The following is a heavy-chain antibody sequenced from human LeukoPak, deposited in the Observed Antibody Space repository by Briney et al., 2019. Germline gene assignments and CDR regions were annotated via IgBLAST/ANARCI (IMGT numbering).Heavy chain of an antibody. D-gene: IGHD3-3*01. V-gene: IGHV3-23*01. CDR2: ISGSGGST. CDR3: AKVDYDFWSGYSPYHLDY. J-gene: IGHJ4*02. CDR1: GFTFSSYA. Sequence: GGSLRLSCAASGFTFSSYAMSWVRQAPGKGLEWVSAISGSGGSTYYADSVKGRFTISRDNSKNTLYLQMNSLRAEDTAVYYCAKVDYDFWSGYSPYHLDYWGQGTLVTVSS.